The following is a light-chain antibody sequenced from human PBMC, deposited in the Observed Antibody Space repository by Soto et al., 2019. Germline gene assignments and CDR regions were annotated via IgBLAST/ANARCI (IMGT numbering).Light chain of an antibody. Sequence: QSVLTQPASVSRPPGQSITISCTGTSSDVGGYNYVSWYQQHPGKAPKLMIYEVSNRPSGVSNRFSGSKSGNTASLTISGLQAEDEADYYCSSYTSSSIDYVFGTGTKVTVL. V-gene: IGLV2-14*01. J-gene: IGLJ1*01. CDR2: EVS. CDR3: SSYTSSSIDYV. CDR1: SSDVGGYNY.